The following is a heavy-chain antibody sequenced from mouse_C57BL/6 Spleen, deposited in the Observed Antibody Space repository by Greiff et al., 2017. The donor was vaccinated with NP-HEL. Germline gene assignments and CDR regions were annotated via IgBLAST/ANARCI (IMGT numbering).Heavy chain of an antibody. CDR3: ARGGLRYSNWYFDV. D-gene: IGHD2-5*01. CDR1: GFTFSDFY. Sequence: EVKLVESGGGLVQSGRSLRLSCATSGFTFSDFYMEWVRQAPGKGLEWIAASRNKANDYTTEYSASVKGRFIVSRDTSQSILYLQMNALRAEDTAIYYCARGGLRYSNWYFDVWGTGTTVTVSS. V-gene: IGHV7-1*01. J-gene: IGHJ1*03. CDR2: SRNKANDYTT.